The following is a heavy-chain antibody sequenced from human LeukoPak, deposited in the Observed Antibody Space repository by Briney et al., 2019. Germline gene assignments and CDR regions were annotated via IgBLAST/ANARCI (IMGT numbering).Heavy chain of an antibody. J-gene: IGHJ6*02. CDR3: AAGDPDYYGMDV. V-gene: IGHV1-2*02. CDR1: GYTFTGYY. Sequence: ASVKVSCKASGYTFTGYYMHWVRQAPGQGLEWMGWINPNSGGTNYAQKFQGRVTMTRDTSISTAYMELSSLRSEDTAVYYCAAGDPDYYGMDVWGQGTTVTVSS. CDR2: INPNSGGT. D-gene: IGHD3-10*01.